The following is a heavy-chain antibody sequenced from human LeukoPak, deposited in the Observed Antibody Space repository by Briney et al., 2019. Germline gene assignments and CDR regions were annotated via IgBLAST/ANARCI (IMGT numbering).Heavy chain of an antibody. D-gene: IGHD5-18*01. J-gene: IGHJ5*02. V-gene: IGHV4-38-2*01. Sequence: PSETLSLTCAVSGYSISSGYYWGWIRQPPGRGLEWIGSINHSGNTYCNPSLKSRVAISIDTSKNDFSLKVTSVTAADTAVYFCARQDTAMVKGWFDPWGQATLVTVSS. CDR1: GYSISSGYY. CDR3: ARQDTAMVKGWFDP. CDR2: INHSGNT.